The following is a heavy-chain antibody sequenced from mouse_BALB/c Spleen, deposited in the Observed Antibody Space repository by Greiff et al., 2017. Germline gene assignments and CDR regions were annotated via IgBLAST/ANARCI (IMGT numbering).Heavy chain of an antibody. CDR3: ARRGIYYDYDFDY. Sequence: EVKLMESGGGLVKPGGSLKLSCAASGFTFSDYYMYWVRQTPEKRLEWVATISDGGSYTYYPDSVKGRFTISRDNAKNNLYLQMSSLKSEDTAMYYCARRGIYYDYDFDYWGQGTTLTVSS. CDR1: GFTFSDYY. V-gene: IGHV5-4*02. D-gene: IGHD2-4*01. CDR2: ISDGGSYT. J-gene: IGHJ2*01.